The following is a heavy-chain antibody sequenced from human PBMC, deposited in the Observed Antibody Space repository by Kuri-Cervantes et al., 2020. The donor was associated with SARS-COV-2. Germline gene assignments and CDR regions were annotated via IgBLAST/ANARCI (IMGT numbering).Heavy chain of an antibody. V-gene: IGHV4-59*01. CDR3: ARDILSSDSWSGYYRPPGRWFDP. D-gene: IGHD3-3*01. CDR1: GGSINNYY. Sequence: SETLSLTCTVSGGSINNYYWSWTRQPPGKGLEWIGYISYSGNTNYNPSLKSRVTISIDTAMNRFSLKLRSVTAADTAVYYCARDILSSDSWSGYYRPPGRWFDPWGQGTLVTVSS. CDR2: ISYSGNT. J-gene: IGHJ5*02.